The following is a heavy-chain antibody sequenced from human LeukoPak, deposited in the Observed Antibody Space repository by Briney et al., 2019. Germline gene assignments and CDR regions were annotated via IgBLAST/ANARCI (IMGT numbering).Heavy chain of an antibody. Sequence: SETPSLTCTVSGGSISSYYWSWIRQPPGKGLEWIGYIYYSGSTNYNPSLKSRVTISVDTSKNQFSLKLSSVTAADTAVYYCARHDSSWSQSWFDPWGQGTLVTVSS. CDR1: GGSISSYY. CDR2: IYYSGST. V-gene: IGHV4-59*08. J-gene: IGHJ5*02. D-gene: IGHD6-13*01. CDR3: ARHDSSWSQSWFDP.